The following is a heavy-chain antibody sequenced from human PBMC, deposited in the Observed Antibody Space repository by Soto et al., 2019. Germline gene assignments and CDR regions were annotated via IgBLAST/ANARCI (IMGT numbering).Heavy chain of an antibody. CDR2: IKSKTDGGTT. V-gene: IGHV3-15*01. CDR3: TTGPVPAAGTYYYYYYGMDV. Sequence: GGSLRLSCAASGFTFSNAWMSWVRQAPGKGLEWVGRIKSKTDGGTTDYAAPVKGRFTISRDDSKNTLYLQMNSLKTEDTAVYYCTTGPVPAAGTYYYYYYGMDVWGQGTTVTVSS. CDR1: GFTFSNAW. D-gene: IGHD6-13*01. J-gene: IGHJ6*02.